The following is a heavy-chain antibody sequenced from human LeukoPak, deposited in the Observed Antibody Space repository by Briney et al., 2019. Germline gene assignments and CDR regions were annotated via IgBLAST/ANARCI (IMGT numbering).Heavy chain of an antibody. J-gene: IGHJ4*02. CDR1: GYTFTGYY. D-gene: IGHD4-17*01. V-gene: IGHV1-2*02. CDR2: INPNSGGT. Sequence: GSVKVSCKASGYTFTGYYMHWVRQAPGQGLEWMGWINPNSGGTNYAQKFQGRVTMTRDTSISTAYMELSRLRSDDTAVYYCARAYDYGDYGGRGVSDYWGQGTLVTVSS. CDR3: ARAYDYGDYGGRGVSDY.